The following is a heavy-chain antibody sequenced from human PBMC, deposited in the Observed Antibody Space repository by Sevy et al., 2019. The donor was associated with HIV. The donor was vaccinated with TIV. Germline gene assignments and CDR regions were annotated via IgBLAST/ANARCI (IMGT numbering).Heavy chain of an antibody. D-gene: IGHD1-1*01. CDR3: ALERLSSNVAEYFQN. CDR1: GFTFNAFS. Sequence: GGSLRLSCAASGFTFNAFSMHWVRQAPGKGLEWVATISFDGGNQHYADSVRGRFTISRDNSQNALFLQMNSLRPDDPALYYCALERLSSNVAEYFQNWGQGALVTVSS. V-gene: IGHV3-30-3*01. J-gene: IGHJ1*01. CDR2: ISFDGGNQ.